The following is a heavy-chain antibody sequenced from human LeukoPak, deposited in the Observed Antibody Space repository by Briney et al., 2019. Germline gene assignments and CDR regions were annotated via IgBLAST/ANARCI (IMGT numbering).Heavy chain of an antibody. CDR2: IYDRLRT. V-gene: IGHV4-59*08. Sequence: SETLSLTCTVSGGSISNYYWSWVRQPPGKGLEWIGYIYDRLRTCYNPSLKSRVTISVDTSKNQFSLELRSVTAADTAVYYCARGDLGYCTSTSCYSLDYWGQGTLVTVSS. CDR3: ARGDLGYCTSTSCYSLDY. CDR1: GGSISNYY. D-gene: IGHD2-2*02. J-gene: IGHJ4*02.